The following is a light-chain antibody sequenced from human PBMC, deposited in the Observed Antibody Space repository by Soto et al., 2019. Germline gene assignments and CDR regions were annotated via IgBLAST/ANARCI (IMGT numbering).Light chain of an antibody. CDR2: DAS. CDR1: QSVSSY. Sequence: EIVLTQSPGTLSLCPGERATPSCRASQSVSSYLAWYQQKPGQAPRLLIYDASNRATGIPARFSGSGSGTDFTLTISSLEPEDFAVYYCQQRSNWPRTFAQGTKVDIK. V-gene: IGKV3-11*01. CDR3: QQRSNWPRT. J-gene: IGKJ1*01.